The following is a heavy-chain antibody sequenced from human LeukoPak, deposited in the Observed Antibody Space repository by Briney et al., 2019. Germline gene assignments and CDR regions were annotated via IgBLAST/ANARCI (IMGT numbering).Heavy chain of an antibody. CDR1: GGSISSYY. D-gene: IGHD4-17*01. V-gene: IGHV4-59*01. CDR2: VFYSGST. Sequence: SETLSLTCTVSGGSISSYYWSWIRQPPGKGREWIGYVFYSGSTNYNPALKSRVTISVDMSKNQFSLKLTSVTAADTAVYYCAREVGDYVGVFDYWGQGTLVTVSS. CDR3: AREVGDYVGVFDY. J-gene: IGHJ4*02.